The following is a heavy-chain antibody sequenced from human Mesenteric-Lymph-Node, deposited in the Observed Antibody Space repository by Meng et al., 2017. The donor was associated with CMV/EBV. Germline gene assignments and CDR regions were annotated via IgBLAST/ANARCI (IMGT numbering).Heavy chain of an antibody. CDR1: GYPFTSYV. CDR2: ISAYNGNT. J-gene: IGHJ4*02. Sequence: SGYPFTSYVISWLRQAPGQGLEWLGWISAYNGNTNYAQKLQGRVTMTTDTSTSTAYMELRSLRSDDTAVYYCARVSLSFGDPYRSVDYWGQGTLVTVSS. V-gene: IGHV1-18*01. D-gene: IGHD3-10*01. CDR3: ARVSLSFGDPYRSVDY.